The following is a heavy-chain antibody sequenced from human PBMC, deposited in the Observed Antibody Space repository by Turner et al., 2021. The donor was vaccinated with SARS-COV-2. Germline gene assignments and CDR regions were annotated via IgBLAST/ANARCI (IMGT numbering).Heavy chain of an antibody. CDR3: VTKKFGTTYFQS. Sequence: VHLVESGGGLVQPGGFLRLSCAASGLTFSNYDMNWVRQAPGKGLEWVSYISPTGTTIYYADSVKGRFTISRDNAKNSLYLQMDSLRADDTALYYCVTKKFGTTYFQSWGQGTLVTVSS. D-gene: IGHD1-1*01. J-gene: IGHJ4*02. CDR1: GLTFSNYD. V-gene: IGHV3-48*03. CDR2: ISPTGTTI.